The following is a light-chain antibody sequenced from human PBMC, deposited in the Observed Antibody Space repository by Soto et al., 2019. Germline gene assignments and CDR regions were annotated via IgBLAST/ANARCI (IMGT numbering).Light chain of an antibody. CDR1: QSVTSSY. Sequence: EIVLTQSPDTLSLSPGERATLSCRASQSVTSSYLAWYQHKPGQAPRLLIYGASLRATGIPDRFSGSASGTDFSLTISRLEPEDFAVYYCQQHGFSPRTFGPGTRVKIK. CDR3: QQHGFSPRT. J-gene: IGKJ1*01. V-gene: IGKV3-20*01. CDR2: GAS.